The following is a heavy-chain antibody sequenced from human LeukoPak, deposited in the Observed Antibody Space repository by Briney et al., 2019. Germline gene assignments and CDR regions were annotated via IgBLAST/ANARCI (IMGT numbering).Heavy chain of an antibody. CDR1: GFSFSSYW. D-gene: IGHD2-2*01. Sequence: PGGSLRLSCAASGFSFSSYWMHWVRQAPGKGLVWVSRIYTDGSITTYADSVKGRFTISRDNAKNSLYLQMNSLRAEDTALYYCAKDRGVVVPPYYFDYWGQGTLVTVSS. CDR2: IYTDGSIT. V-gene: IGHV3-74*01. CDR3: AKDRGVVVPPYYFDY. J-gene: IGHJ4*02.